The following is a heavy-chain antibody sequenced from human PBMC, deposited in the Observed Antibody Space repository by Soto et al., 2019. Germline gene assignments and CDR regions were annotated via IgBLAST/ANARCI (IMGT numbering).Heavy chain of an antibody. CDR2: IYHSGST. D-gene: IGHD2-8*01. Sequence: PSETLSLTCAVSGYSISSGYYCGCMRQPPGKGLEWIGSIYHSGSTYYNPSLKSRVTISVDTSKNQFSLKLSSVTAADTAVYYCARTNGHYYYGMDVWGQGTTVTVSS. CDR1: GYSISSGYY. J-gene: IGHJ6*02. CDR3: ARTNGHYYYGMDV. V-gene: IGHV4-38-2*01.